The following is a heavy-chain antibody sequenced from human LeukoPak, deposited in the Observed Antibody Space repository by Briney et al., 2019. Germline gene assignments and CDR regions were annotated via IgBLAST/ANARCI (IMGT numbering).Heavy chain of an antibody. CDR2: ISAYNGNT. CDR1: GYTFTSYG. J-gene: IGHJ4*02. CDR3: ARTSTTFDWLYYFDY. D-gene: IGHD3-9*01. Sequence: GASVKVSCKASGYTFTSYGISWVRQAPGQGLEWMGWISAYNGNTNYAQKLQGRVTMTTDTSTSTAYMELRSLRSDDTAVYYCARTSTTFDWLYYFDYWGQGTLVTVSS. V-gene: IGHV1-18*01.